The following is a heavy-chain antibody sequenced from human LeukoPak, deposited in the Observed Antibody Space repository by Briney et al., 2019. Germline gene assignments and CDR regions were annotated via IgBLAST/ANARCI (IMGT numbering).Heavy chain of an antibody. V-gene: IGHV3-30*18. Sequence: GGSLRLSCAASGFTFSSYGMHWVRQAPGKGLEWVAVISYDGSNKYYADSVKGRFTISRDNSKNTLFLQMNSLRAEDTAIYYCAKYGPQDSGSSHLDYWGQGALVTVSS. CDR3: AKYGPQDSGSSHLDY. CDR1: GFTFSSYG. D-gene: IGHD1-26*01. J-gene: IGHJ4*02. CDR2: ISYDGSNK.